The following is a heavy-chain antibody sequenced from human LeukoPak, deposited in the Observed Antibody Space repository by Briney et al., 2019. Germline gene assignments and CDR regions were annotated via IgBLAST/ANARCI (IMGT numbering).Heavy chain of an antibody. CDR2: IYHSGST. Sequence: SQTLSLTCTVSGGSISSGGYYWSWIRQPPGKGLEWIGYIYHSGSTYYNPSLKSRVTISVVRSKNQFSLKLSSVTAADTAVYYCARDYSGSYPDYWGQGTLVTVSS. J-gene: IGHJ4*02. D-gene: IGHD1-26*01. CDR1: GGSISSGGYY. CDR3: ARDYSGSYPDY. V-gene: IGHV4-30-2*01.